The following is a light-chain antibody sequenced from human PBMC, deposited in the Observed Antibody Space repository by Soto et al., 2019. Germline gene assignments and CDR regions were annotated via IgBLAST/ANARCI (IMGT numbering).Light chain of an antibody. CDR3: QQVNVYPST. J-gene: IGKJ4*01. V-gene: IGKV1-9*01. CDR1: QGIASF. Sequence: DIQLTQSPSFLSASVGDRVTITCRASQGIASFLAWYQQKPGKAPKLLIYGASTLHSGVPSRFSGTGSGTEFTLTITTLQPEDFATYYCQQVNVYPSTFGGGTKVDIK. CDR2: GAS.